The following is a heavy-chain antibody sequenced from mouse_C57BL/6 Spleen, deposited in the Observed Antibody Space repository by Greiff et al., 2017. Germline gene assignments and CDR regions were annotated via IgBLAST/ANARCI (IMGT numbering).Heavy chain of an antibody. CDR2: IDPSDSYT. J-gene: IGHJ3*01. D-gene: IGHD1-1*01. CDR3: ARQDGSSPWFAY. V-gene: IGHV1-59*01. CDR1: GYTFTSYW. Sequence: QVQLQQPGAELVRPGPSVKLSCKASGYTFTSYWMHWVKQRPGQGLEWIGVIDPSDSYTNYNQKFTGKATLTVDTSSSTAYMQLSSLTTEDSAVYYCARQDGSSPWFAYWGQGTLVTVSA.